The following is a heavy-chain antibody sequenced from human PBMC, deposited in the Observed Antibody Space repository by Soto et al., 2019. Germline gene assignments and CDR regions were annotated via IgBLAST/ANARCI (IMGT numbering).Heavy chain of an antibody. J-gene: IGHJ6*02. Sequence: GASVKGSCKASGGTFSSYAISWVRQAPGQRLEWMGGIIPIFGTANYAQKFQGRVTITADESTSTAYMELSSLRSEDTAVYYCARGYRYCSGGSCYYYYYGMDVWGQGTTVTVSS. CDR1: GGTFSSYA. CDR2: IIPIFGTA. D-gene: IGHD2-15*01. V-gene: IGHV1-69*13. CDR3: ARGYRYCSGGSCYYYYYGMDV.